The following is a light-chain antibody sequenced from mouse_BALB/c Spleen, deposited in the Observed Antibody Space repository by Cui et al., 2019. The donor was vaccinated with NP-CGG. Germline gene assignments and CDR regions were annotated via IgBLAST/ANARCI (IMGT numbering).Light chain of an antibody. CDR2: GTN. CDR1: TGAVTTSNY. Sequence: QPVLTQKSALTTSPGETVTLTCRSSTGAVTTSNYANWVQEKPDHLFTGLIGGTNNRTPGVPARFSGSLIGDKAALTITGAQTEDEAIYFCALWYSNHWMFGGGTKLTVL. J-gene: IGLJ1*01. CDR3: ALWYSNHWM. V-gene: IGLV1*01.